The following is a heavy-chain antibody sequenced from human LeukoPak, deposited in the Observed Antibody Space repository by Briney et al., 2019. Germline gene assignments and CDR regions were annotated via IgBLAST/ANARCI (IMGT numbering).Heavy chain of an antibody. Sequence: QPGGSLRLSCAASGFTFSTYGMHWVRQAPGKGLEWVSVIYSGGSTYYADSVKGRFTISRDNSKNTLYLQMNSLRAEDTAVYYCARGLYYYGMDVWGQGTTVTVSS. J-gene: IGHJ6*02. CDR1: GFTFSTYG. V-gene: IGHV3-66*01. CDR2: IYSGGST. CDR3: ARGLYYYGMDV.